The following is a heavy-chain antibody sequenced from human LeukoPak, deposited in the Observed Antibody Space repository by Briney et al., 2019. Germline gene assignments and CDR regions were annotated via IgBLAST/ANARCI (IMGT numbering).Heavy chain of an antibody. D-gene: IGHD3-22*01. CDR3: ARIYYDSGAYYRRAFDI. CDR1: GGSISTYY. J-gene: IGHJ3*02. CDR2: IYNSGST. V-gene: IGHV4-59*01. Sequence: SETLSLTCTVSGGSISTYYWSWIRQPPGKGLEWTAYIYNSGSTNSNPSLKSRVTISVDTSKNQFSLRLSSVTAADTAVYYCARIYYDSGAYYRRAFDIGGQGTMVSVSS.